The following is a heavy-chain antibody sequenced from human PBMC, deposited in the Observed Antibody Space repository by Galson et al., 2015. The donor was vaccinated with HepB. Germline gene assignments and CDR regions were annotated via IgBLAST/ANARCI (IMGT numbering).Heavy chain of an antibody. CDR3: ARGGLAGSNGAYGMDV. CDR1: GFTVSSKY. V-gene: IGHV3-53*01. D-gene: IGHD2-8*01. J-gene: IGHJ6*02. Sequence: RLSCAASGFTVSSKYMTWVRQAPGKGLEWVSVIYSGGTTNYADSVKGRFSISRDNSKNTVNLQMNSLRVEDTAVYYCARGGLAGSNGAYGMDVWGQGTTVTVSS. CDR2: IYSGGTT.